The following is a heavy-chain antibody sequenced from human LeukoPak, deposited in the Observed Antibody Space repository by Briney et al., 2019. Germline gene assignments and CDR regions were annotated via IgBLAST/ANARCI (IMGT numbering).Heavy chain of an antibody. CDR2: ISYDGSNK. J-gene: IGHJ4*02. CDR1: GFTFSSYG. D-gene: IGHD6-13*01. Sequence: GRSLRLSCAASGFTFSSYGMHWVRQAPGKGLEWVAVISYDGSNKYYADSVKGRFTISRDNSKNTLYLQMNSLRAEDTAVYYCAKKGAAAYDRLFDYWGQGTLVTVSS. CDR3: AKKGAAAYDRLFDY. V-gene: IGHV3-30*18.